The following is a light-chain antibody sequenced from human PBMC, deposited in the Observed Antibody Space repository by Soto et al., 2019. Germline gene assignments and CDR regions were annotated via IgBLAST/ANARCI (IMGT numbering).Light chain of an antibody. CDR1: QRINTG. J-gene: IGKJ3*01. CDR2: DAS. V-gene: IGKV1-5*01. CDR3: QQYYTSPIT. Sequence: DIQMTQSPSTLSASVGDRVTITCRASQRINTGLAWYQQKPGKAPKLLIYDASSLEGGVTSRFSGSGSGTEFTLSISSLQPDDFAHYYCQQYYTSPITFGPGTKVDIK.